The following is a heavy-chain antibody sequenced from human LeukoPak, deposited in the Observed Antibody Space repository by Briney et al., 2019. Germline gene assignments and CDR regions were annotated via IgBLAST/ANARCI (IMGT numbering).Heavy chain of an antibody. V-gene: IGHV3-23*01. CDR1: GFSFSSYA. CDR2: ISGSGGST. Sequence: GGSLRLSCAASGFSFSSYAMSWVRQAPGKGLEWVSAISGSGGSTYYADSVKGRFTISRDNSKNTLYLQMNSLRAEDTAVYYCAKESEGRSYYALDYWGQGTLVTVSP. D-gene: IGHD1-26*01. CDR3: AKESEGRSYYALDY. J-gene: IGHJ4*02.